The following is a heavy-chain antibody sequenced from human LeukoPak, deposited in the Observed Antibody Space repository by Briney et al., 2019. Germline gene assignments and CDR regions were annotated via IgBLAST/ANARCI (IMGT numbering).Heavy chain of an antibody. CDR2: ICGSGGST. D-gene: IGHD2-2*01. Sequence: GASVKVSCKASGYTFTNYAMSWVRQAPGKGLEWVSAICGSGGSTYYADSVKGRVTISRDNSKNTLYLQMNSLGAEDTAVYYCGKNMEYWSGATCYGLDYWGQGTLVTVSS. CDR3: GKNMEYWSGATCYGLDY. CDR1: GYTFTNYA. V-gene: IGHV3-23*01. J-gene: IGHJ4*02.